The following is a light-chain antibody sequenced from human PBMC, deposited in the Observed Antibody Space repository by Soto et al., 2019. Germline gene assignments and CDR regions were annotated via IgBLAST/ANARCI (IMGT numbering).Light chain of an antibody. CDR1: QSVSGSY. Sequence: ENVLTQSPGTLSLSPGERATLSCRASQSVSGSYLAWYQQKPGQAPRLLIYDASRRATGIPDRISGSGSGTDFTLTISRLEPEDFAVYYCQQYDSSPRTFGQGTRLEIK. CDR3: QQYDSSPRT. CDR2: DAS. V-gene: IGKV3-20*01. J-gene: IGKJ5*01.